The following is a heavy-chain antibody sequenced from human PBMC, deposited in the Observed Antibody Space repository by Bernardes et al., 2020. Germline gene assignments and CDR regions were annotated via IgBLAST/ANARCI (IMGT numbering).Heavy chain of an antibody. D-gene: IGHD4-17*01. CDR1: GFTVSSNY. V-gene: IGHV3-53*01. J-gene: IGHJ2*01. CDR3: ARVYGVVRWYFDL. Sequence: GGSLRLSCAASGFTVSSNYMSWVRQAPGKGLEWVSVIYSGGSTYYADSVKGRFTISRDNSKNTLYLQMNSLRAEDTAVYYCARVYGVVRWYFDLWGRGTLVTVSS. CDR2: IYSGGST.